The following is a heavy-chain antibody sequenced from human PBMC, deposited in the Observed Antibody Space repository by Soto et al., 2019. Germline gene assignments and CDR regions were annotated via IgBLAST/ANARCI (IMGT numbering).Heavy chain of an antibody. CDR2: IGYGGSNT. CDR1: GFTFSSYG. J-gene: IGHJ4*02. CDR3: AKSPLGYCSGGSCYPPHFFDY. Sequence: GGSLRLSCAASGFTFSSYGMHWVRQAPGKGLEWVAVIGYGGSNTYYADSVKGRFTISRDNSKDTLYLQMNSLRAEDTAVYYCAKSPLGYCSGGSCYPPHFFDYWGQGTLVTVSS. V-gene: IGHV3-33*06. D-gene: IGHD2-15*01.